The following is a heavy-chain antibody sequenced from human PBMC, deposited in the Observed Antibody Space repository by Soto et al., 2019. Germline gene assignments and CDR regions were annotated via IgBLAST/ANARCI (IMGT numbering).Heavy chain of an antibody. D-gene: IGHD3-22*01. CDR3: ASGPPKDYYDSSGKLFDY. CDR1: GYTFTSYY. CDR2: IIVIFGKT. Sequence: SVKVSCKASGYTFTSYYMHWVRQARGQRLEWIGWIIVIFGKTNYAQKFQGRVTITADESTSTAYMELSSLRSEDTAVYYCASGPPKDYYDSSGKLFDYWGQGTLVTVSS. V-gene: IGHV1-69*13. J-gene: IGHJ4*02.